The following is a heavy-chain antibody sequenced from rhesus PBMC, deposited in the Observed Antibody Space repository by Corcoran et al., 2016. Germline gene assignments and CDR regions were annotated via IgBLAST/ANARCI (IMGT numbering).Heavy chain of an antibody. V-gene: IGHV4-73*01. CDR1: GGSISGYY. CDR2: IDGNSART. J-gene: IGHJ4*01. Sequence: QVKLQQWGEGLVKPSETLSLTCAVYGGSISGYYWSWIRQPPGKGLEWIGNIDGNSARTNSNTSLKNRFTISKDTSKIQFSLKLSSVTAADTAVYYCARGLGIWGQGVLVTVSS. D-gene: IGHD7-45*01. CDR3: ARGLGI.